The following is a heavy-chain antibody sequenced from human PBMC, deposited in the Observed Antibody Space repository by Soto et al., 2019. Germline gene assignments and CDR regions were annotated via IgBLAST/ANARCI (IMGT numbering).Heavy chain of an antibody. CDR2: ISGGSPKE. Sequence: GGSLRLSCEASGFPFDNYAMSWVRQAPGKGLEWVSAISGGSPKEFYAESVKGRFTISRDNSKNTLYLQMSSLRAEDTALYYCAKNQERELPRVIDFWGQGTLVTVSS. V-gene: IGHV3-23*01. CDR1: GFPFDNYA. D-gene: IGHD1-7*01. J-gene: IGHJ4*02. CDR3: AKNQERELPRVIDF.